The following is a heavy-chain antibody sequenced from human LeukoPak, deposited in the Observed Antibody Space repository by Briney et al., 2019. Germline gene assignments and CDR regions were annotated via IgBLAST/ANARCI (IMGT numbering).Heavy chain of an antibody. J-gene: IGHJ4*02. V-gene: IGHV3-21*01. Sequence: PGGSLRLSCAASGFTFRSYSMNWVRQAPGKGLEWVSSISSSSSYIYYADSSKGRFTISRDNAKNSLYLQMNSLRAEDTAVYYCARGYSSGWYFDYWGQGTLVTVSS. D-gene: IGHD6-19*01. CDR1: GFTFRSYS. CDR2: ISSSSSYI. CDR3: ARGYSSGWYFDY.